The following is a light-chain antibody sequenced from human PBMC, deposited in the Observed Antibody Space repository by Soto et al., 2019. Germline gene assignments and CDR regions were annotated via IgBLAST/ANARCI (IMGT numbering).Light chain of an antibody. J-gene: IGKJ1*01. CDR2: GAS. CDR1: LSVSSSY. CDR3: QQYGSSPWT. V-gene: IGKV3-20*01. Sequence: EIVLTQSPGTLSLSPGERATLFCRASLSVSSSYLAWYQQKPGQAPRLLIYGASSRATGIPDRFSGSGSGTDFTLTISRLEPYDFAVYYCQQYGSSPWTFGQGTKLQIK.